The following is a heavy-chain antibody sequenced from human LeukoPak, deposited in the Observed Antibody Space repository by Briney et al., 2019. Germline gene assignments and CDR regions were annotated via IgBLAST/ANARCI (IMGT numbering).Heavy chain of an antibody. D-gene: IGHD3-16*01. Sequence: SQTLSLTCTVSGGSISSGDYHWSWIRQPPGKGLEWIGYIYYSGSTYYNPSLKSRVTISVDTSKNQFSLKLSSVTAADTAVYYCARDPAYDYVGGSTTGVDIWGQGTMVTVSS. J-gene: IGHJ3*02. CDR3: ARDPAYDYVGGSTTGVDI. CDR1: GGSISSGDYH. V-gene: IGHV4-30-4*08. CDR2: IYYSGST.